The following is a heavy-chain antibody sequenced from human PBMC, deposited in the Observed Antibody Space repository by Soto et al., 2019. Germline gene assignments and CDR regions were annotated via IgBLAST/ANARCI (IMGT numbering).Heavy chain of an antibody. J-gene: IGHJ4*02. Sequence: EVQLLESGGGLVQPGGSLRLSCTASGFTFSTYAMSWVRQAPGKGLEWVSTISDSGSTYYSDSVKGRFTISSDNSKNTLFLEMNSLRAEDTAVYYWAKETGGRWCSRTSCLYSFDYWGQGTMVTVSS. CDR1: GFTFSTYA. V-gene: IGHV3-23*01. CDR2: ISDSGST. CDR3: AKETGGRWCSRTSCLYSFDY. D-gene: IGHD2-2*01.